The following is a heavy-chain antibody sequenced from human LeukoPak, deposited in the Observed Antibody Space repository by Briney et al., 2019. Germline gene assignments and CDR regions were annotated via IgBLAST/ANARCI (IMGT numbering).Heavy chain of an antibody. V-gene: IGHV1-69*13. CDR1: GGTFSSYA. D-gene: IGHD2-15*01. J-gene: IGHJ4*02. CDR2: IIPIFGTA. Sequence: SVTVSCTASGGTFSSYAISWVRQAPGQGLEWMGGIIPIFGTANYAQKFQGRVTITADESTSTAYMELSSLRSEDTAVYYCARAATVAATPFDYWGQGTLVTVSS. CDR3: ARAATVAATPFDY.